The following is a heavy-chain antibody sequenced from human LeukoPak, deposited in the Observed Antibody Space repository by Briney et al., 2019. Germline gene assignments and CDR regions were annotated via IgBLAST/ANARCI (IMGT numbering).Heavy chain of an antibody. CDR3: AKGWLGKFDY. J-gene: IGHJ4*02. Sequence: PGRSLRLSCAASGFTFSSYGMHWVRQAPGKGLEWVAVISYDGSNKYYADSVKGRFTISRDNSKNTLYLQMNSLRAEDTAVYYCAKGWLGKFDYWGQGPLVTVSS. D-gene: IGHD5-24*01. CDR2: ISYDGSNK. V-gene: IGHV3-30*18. CDR1: GFTFSSYG.